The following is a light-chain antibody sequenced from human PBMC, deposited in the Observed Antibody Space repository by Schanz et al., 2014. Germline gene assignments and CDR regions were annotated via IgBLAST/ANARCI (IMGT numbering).Light chain of an antibody. CDR1: ISNIGSNT. Sequence: QSVLTQPPSASGTPGQTVTISCSGDISNIGSNTVNWYQQLPGTAPKVLIYFNDQRPSGVPDRFSASKSDTSASLAISGLQSEDEADYYCSSYGGSNFVVFGGGTKLTVL. V-gene: IGLV1-44*01. J-gene: IGLJ2*01. CDR2: FND. CDR3: SSYGGSNFVV.